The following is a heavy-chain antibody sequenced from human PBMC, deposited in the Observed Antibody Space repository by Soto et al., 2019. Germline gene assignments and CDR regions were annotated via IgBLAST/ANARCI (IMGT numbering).Heavy chain of an antibody. V-gene: IGHV1-3*05. Sequence: QVQLVQSGAEEKKPGASVKVSCKASGYTFSDYAIHWVRQAPGQRPEWMGWINAGNGNTKYSQKFQGRVTITRDTSASTAYMELSSLRSEDTAVYYCARGTPVWFDPWGQGTRVTVSS. D-gene: IGHD3-10*01. CDR1: GYTFSDYA. CDR3: ARGTPVWFDP. CDR2: INAGNGNT. J-gene: IGHJ5*02.